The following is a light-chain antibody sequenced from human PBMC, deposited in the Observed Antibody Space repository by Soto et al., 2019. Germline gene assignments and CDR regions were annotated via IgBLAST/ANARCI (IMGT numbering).Light chain of an antibody. CDR3: SSYTTSSTPHYV. CDR1: SSDVGGYNS. CDR2: DVS. J-gene: IGLJ1*01. Sequence: QSVLTQPASVSGSPGQSITICCTGISSDVGGYNSVSWYQHHPGKAPKLMIFDVSDRPSGVSSRFSGSKSGNTASLTISGLQADDEADYYCSSYTTSSTPHYVFGPGTKVTVL. V-gene: IGLV2-14*03.